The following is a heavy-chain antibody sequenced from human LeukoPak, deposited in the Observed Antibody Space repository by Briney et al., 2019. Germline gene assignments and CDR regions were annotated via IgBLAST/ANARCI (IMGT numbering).Heavy chain of an antibody. V-gene: IGHV4-30-2*01. CDR1: GASVSSGNYY. CDR2: IYQSGST. Sequence: SETLSLTCAVSGASVSSGNYYWTWIRQPPGKGLEWIGYIYQSGSTSYNPSLKSRVTISVDRSKNQFSLKLSSVTAADTAVYYCARGLTKWELLGGFDYWGQGTLVTVSS. D-gene: IGHD1-26*01. CDR3: ARGLTKWELLGGFDY. J-gene: IGHJ4*02.